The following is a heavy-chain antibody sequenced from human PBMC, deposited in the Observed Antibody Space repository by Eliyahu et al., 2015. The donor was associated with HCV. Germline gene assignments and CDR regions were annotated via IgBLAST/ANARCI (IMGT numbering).Heavy chain of an antibody. V-gene: IGHV3-11*01. CDR1: KFTFGDYY. D-gene: IGHD4/OR15-4a*01. Sequence: VQLVESGGGLVKSGGSLRLSCVASKFTFGDYYMXWIRQAPGKGLEWISYISASSSTIYYSDSVKGRFTVSRDNAQNSLFLQMDSLRVDDTAVYSRDGASDYGIDFWGQGTLVTVSS. CDR3: DGASDYGIDF. CDR2: ISASSSTI. J-gene: IGHJ4*02.